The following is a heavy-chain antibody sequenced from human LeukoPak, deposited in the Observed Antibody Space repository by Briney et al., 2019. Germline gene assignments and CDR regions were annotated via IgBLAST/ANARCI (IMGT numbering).Heavy chain of an antibody. Sequence: PGGSLRLSCAASGFTFRTTSMNWVRQAPGQGLEWVSSISSSGTYIHYADSLRGRFTISRDNAKNSLYLQMNSLRAEDTAVYYCARDAVAVYYMDVWGKGTTVTVSS. CDR3: ARDAVAVYYMDV. D-gene: IGHD6-19*01. CDR2: ISSSGTYI. J-gene: IGHJ6*03. V-gene: IGHV3-21*01. CDR1: GFTFRTTS.